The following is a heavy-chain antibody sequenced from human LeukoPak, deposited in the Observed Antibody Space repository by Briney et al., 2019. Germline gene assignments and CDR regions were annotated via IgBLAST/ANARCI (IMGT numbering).Heavy chain of an antibody. CDR1: GFTFSTSS. V-gene: IGHV3-21*01. CDR3: ARETDSGSYYEGLDI. Sequence: GGSLRLSCAASGFTFSTSSMNWVRQAPGKGLEGVTCMRSDCSYIYYVHSVKGRFTLSRDNAKNALYLQMNSLRAEDTAVYYCARETDSGSYYEGLDIWGQGTMVTVSS. CDR2: MRSDCSYI. J-gene: IGHJ3*02. D-gene: IGHD1-26*01.